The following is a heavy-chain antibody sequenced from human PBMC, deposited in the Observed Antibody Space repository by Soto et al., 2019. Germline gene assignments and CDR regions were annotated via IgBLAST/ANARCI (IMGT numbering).Heavy chain of an antibody. CDR3: AIDFWGLSHFDY. V-gene: IGHV3-23*01. CDR1: GVTFRSYA. D-gene: IGHD3-16*01. CDR2: SSGSGGST. Sequence: HPGGSLRLSCAASGVTFRSYAMSWVRQAPGKGLEWVSASSGSGGSTYYAFSVKGRFTISRDSSKNTVYLQMNSMTTEDTAVYYCAIDFWGLSHFDYWGQGARVTVYS. J-gene: IGHJ4*02.